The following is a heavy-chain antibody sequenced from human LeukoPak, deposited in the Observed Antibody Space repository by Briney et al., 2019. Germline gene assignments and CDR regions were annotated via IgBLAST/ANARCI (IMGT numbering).Heavy chain of an antibody. J-gene: IGHJ4*02. CDR2: IYSGGST. D-gene: IGHD5-24*01. V-gene: IGHV3-53*01. CDR3: ARAASEWMATIGY. Sequence: GGSLRLSCAASGFTVSSNYMSWVRQAPGKGLEWDSVIYSGGSTYYADSVKGRSTISRDNSKNTLYLQMNSLRAEDTAVYYCARAASEWMATIGYWGQGTLVTVSS. CDR1: GFTVSSNY.